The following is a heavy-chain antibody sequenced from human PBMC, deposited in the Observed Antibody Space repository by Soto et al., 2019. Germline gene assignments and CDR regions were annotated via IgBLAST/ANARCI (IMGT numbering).Heavy chain of an antibody. D-gene: IGHD2-15*01. V-gene: IGHV4-4*02. CDR2: IFHSGTT. Sequence: QVQLQESGPGLVKPSGTLSLTCTVTGGSVSSTNWWSWARHAPGEGLEWIGEIFHSGTTNYNPTLMRRVVTSMDTSTHQRALRMDSVSPANRALYFCARLIAVPTTRGFDYWGQGTLLSVSS. CDR3: ARLIAVPTTRGFDY. CDR1: GGSVSSTNW. J-gene: IGHJ4*02.